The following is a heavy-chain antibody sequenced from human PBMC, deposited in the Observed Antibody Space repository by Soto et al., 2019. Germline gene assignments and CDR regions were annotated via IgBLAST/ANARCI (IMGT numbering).Heavy chain of an antibody. CDR1: GFSLSNARMG. J-gene: IGHJ5*02. V-gene: IGHV2-26*01. CDR3: ARMLYYDILTGYSLNWFDP. CDR2: IFSNDEK. Sequence: HVTLKESGPVLVKPTETLTLTCTVSGFSLSNARMGVSWIRQPPVKALEWLAHIFSNDEKSYSTSLKSRLTISKDTSKSQVVLTMTNMDPVDTATYYCARMLYYDILTGYSLNWFDPWGQGTLVTVSS. D-gene: IGHD3-9*01.